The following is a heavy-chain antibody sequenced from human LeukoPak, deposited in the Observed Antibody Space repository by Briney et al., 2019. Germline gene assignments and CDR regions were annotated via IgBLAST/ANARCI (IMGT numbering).Heavy chain of an antibody. J-gene: IGHJ4*02. CDR1: GFTFSSYG. CDR3: AMRGDILVIPATYMFDY. CDR2: IRYDGRNK. D-gene: IGHD2-2*01. V-gene: IGHV3-30*02. Sequence: GGSLRLSCAASGFTFSSYGMHWVRQAPGKGLEWVAFIRYDGRNKYYADSVKGRFTISRDNSKNTLYLQMNSLRAEDTAVYYCAMRGDILVIPATYMFDYWGQGTLVTVSS.